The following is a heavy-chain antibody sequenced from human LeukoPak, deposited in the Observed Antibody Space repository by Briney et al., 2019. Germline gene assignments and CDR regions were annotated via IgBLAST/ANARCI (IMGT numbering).Heavy chain of an antibody. V-gene: IGHV3-74*01. Sequence: GGSLRLSCAASGFTFSSYWLHWVRQAPGKGLVWVSRIKGDERSTSYADSVKGRFTISRDNSKNTLYLQMNSLRVEDTAVYYCARDFHYYYMDAWGKGTTVTVSS. CDR2: IKGDERST. CDR3: ARDFHYYYMDA. J-gene: IGHJ6*03. CDR1: GFTFSSYW.